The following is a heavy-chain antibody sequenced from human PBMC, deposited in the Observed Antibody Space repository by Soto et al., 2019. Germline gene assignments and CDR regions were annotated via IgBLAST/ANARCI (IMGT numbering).Heavy chain of an antibody. CDR2: VFYTGFT. CDR3: ATSQKGYNWNYFDH. V-gene: IGHV4-39*01. D-gene: IGHD1-20*01. J-gene: IGHJ4*02. Sequence: SATLSLTCAVSGGSISGSYYYWAWLRQSPGKGPEWIGSVFYTGFTSYNPSLESRVSVSVDTSKSQFSLKLSAVTAADTAVYYCATSQKGYNWNYFDHWGQGALVTVSS. CDR1: GGSISGSYYY.